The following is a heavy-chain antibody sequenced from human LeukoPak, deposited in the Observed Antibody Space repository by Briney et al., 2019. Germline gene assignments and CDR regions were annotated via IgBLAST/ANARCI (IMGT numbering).Heavy chain of an antibody. CDR2: IGWNSGSI. J-gene: IGHJ6*03. CDR3: ARGGGNSYYYYYYYMDV. Sequence: SLRLSCAASGFTFEEFAMHWGRRAPGQDRECGSGIGWNSGSIGYADSVKGRFTISRDNAKNSLYLQMNSLRAEDTALYYCARGGGNSYYYYYYYMDVWGKGTTVTISS. CDR1: GFTFEEFA. V-gene: IGHV3-9*01. D-gene: IGHD4-23*01.